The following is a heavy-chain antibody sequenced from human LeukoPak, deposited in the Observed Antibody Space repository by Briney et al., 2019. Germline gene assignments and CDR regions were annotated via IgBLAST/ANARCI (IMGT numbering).Heavy chain of an antibody. CDR1: GFVFSNDG. D-gene: IGHD1-26*01. V-gene: IGHV3-30*18. Sequence: GGSLRLSCAASGFVFSNDGIQWGRQAPGKGLEWVAFISYDGSDKFYGDSVKGRFTISRDNSKNTLYLQMNSLGAEDTAVYYCAKRTDGSRSVVNWIDPWGQGILVTVCS. J-gene: IGHJ5*02. CDR2: ISYDGSDK. CDR3: AKRTDGSRSVVNWIDP.